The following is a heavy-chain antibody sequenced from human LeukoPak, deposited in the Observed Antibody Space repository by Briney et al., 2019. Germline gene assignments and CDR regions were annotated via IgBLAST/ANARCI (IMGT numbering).Heavy chain of an antibody. CDR2: IYYTGNT. CDR1: GVSISSSYSY. Sequence: PSETLSLTCTVSGVSISSSYSYWGWIRQPPGMGVEWFGSIYYTGNTYYNASLKSQVSISIDTSKNQFSLKLTSVTAADTAVYYCARQTGSGLFILPGGQGTLVTVSS. D-gene: IGHD3/OR15-3a*01. CDR3: ARQTGSGLFILP. J-gene: IGHJ4*02. V-gene: IGHV4-39*01.